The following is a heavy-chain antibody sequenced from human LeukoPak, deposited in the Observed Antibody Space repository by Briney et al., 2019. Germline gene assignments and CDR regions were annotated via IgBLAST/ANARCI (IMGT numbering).Heavy chain of an antibody. J-gene: IGHJ3*02. CDR1: GFTFSGYR. V-gene: IGHV3-21*01. Sequence: GGSLRLSCAASGFTFSGYRMNWVRQAPGKGLEWVSSISGSSSYIYYADSVKGRFTISRGNAENSLYLQMNSLRAEDTAVYYCTRHTTMIISGAFDIWGQGTMVTVSS. CDR3: TRHTTMIISGAFDI. CDR2: ISGSSSYI. D-gene: IGHD3-22*01.